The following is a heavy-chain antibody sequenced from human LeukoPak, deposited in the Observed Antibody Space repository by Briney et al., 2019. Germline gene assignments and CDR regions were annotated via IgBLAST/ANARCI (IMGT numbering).Heavy chain of an antibody. CDR3: ARDGSSWARRWFDP. Sequence: SVKVSCKASGGTFSSYAISWVRQAPGQGLEWMGRIIPILGIANYAQKFQGRVTITADKSTSTAYMELSSLRSEDTAVYYCARDGSSWARRWFDPWGQGTLVTVSS. CDR2: IIPILGIA. V-gene: IGHV1-69*04. D-gene: IGHD6-13*01. CDR1: GGTFSSYA. J-gene: IGHJ5*02.